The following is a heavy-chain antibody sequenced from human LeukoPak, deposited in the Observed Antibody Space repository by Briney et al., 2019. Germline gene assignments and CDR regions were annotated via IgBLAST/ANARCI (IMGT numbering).Heavy chain of an antibody. CDR1: GYTFTGYY. J-gene: IGHJ2*01. CDR2: INPNSGGT. Sequence: ASVKVSCKASGYTFTGYYMHWVRQAPGQGLEWMGWINPNSGGTNYAQKFQGRVTMTRDTSISTAYMELTRLNSDDTAVYYCAKNMGYGDYWYFDLWGRGTLVTVSS. CDR3: AKNMGYGDYWYFDL. V-gene: IGHV1-2*02. D-gene: IGHD4-17*01.